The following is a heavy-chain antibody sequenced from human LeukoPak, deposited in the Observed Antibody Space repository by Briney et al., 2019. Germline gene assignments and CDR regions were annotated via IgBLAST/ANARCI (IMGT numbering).Heavy chain of an antibody. CDR1: GGSISSGSYY. V-gene: IGHV4-61*02. CDR2: IYSSGST. J-gene: IGHJ6*03. D-gene: IGHD3-10*01. CDR3: ARDRGFTVRGSRRGYDDYYYYMDV. Sequence: SETLSLTCTVSGGSISSGSYYWSWIRQPAGKGLEWIGRIYSSGSTNCNPSLKSRVTISVDTSKNQFSLKLSSVTAADTAVYYCARDRGFTVRGSRRGYDDYYYYMDVWGKGTTVTISS.